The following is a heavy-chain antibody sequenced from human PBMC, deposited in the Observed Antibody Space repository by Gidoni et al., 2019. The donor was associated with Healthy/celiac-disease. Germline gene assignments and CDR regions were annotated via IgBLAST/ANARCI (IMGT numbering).Heavy chain of an antibody. D-gene: IGHD1-26*01. CDR2: IGYDGSKK. J-gene: IGHJ4*02. CDR3: ARDGWELVRYYFDY. CDR1: VFTFSSYG. V-gene: IGHV3-33*01. Sequence: QVQLVESGGGVVQPGRFLRLSCAASVFTFSSYGMLWVRQASGKGLEGVAVIGYDGSKKYYADSVKGRFTISRDNSKKPLYLQMNSLRAEDTAVYYCARDGWELVRYYFDYWGQGTLVTVSS.